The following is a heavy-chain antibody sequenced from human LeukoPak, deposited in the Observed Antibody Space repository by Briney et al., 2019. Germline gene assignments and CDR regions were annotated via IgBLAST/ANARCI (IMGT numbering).Heavy chain of an antibody. J-gene: IGHJ5*02. CDR2: IYYSGST. Sequence: SETLSLTCTVSGGSISSYYWSWIRQPPGKGLEWIGYIYYSGSTNYNPSLKSRVTISVDTSKNQFSLKLSSVTAADTAVYYCARGSPTRFARVAFGRWGQGTLVTVSS. D-gene: IGHD1-26*01. V-gene: IGHV4-59*01. CDR3: ARGSPTRFARVAFGR. CDR1: GGSISSYY.